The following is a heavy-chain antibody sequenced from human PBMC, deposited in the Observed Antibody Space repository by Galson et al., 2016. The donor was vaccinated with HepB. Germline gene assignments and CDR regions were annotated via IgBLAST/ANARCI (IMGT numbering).Heavy chain of an antibody. CDR3: VRYYRNPFQTFDI. CDR1: GYDFSSHG. V-gene: IGHV3-33*01. D-gene: IGHD1-26*01. J-gene: IGHJ3*02. CDR2: IWFDGSDK. Sequence: SLRLSCAGSGYDFSSHGIHWVRQAPGKGLEWVSVIWFDGSDKYYADSVKGRFTISRDNSKNTVYLQMNSLRAEDTAVYYCVRYYRNPFQTFDIWGQGTMVAVSS.